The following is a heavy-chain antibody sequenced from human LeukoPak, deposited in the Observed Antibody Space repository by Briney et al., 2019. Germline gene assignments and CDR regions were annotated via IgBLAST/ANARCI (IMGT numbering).Heavy chain of an antibody. CDR2: INPSRGST. CDR1: GYTFTSYY. Sequence: ASVKVSCKASGYTFTSYYMHWVRQAPGQGLEWMGIINPSRGSTSYAQKFQGRVTMPRDMSTSTIYMELSSLRSEDTAVYYCARDRDAFDPWGQGTLVTVSS. V-gene: IGHV1-46*01. J-gene: IGHJ5*02. D-gene: IGHD2-21*02. CDR3: ARDRDAFDP.